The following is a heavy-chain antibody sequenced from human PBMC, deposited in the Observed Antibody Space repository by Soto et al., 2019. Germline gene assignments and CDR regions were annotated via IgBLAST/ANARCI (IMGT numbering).Heavy chain of an antibody. D-gene: IGHD3-22*01. CDR3: ARVNLLYYYDSSGYYYFDY. CDR1: GCSISSYY. V-gene: IGHV4-59*01. J-gene: IGHJ4*02. Sequence: SETLSLTCTVSGCSISSYYWSWIRQPPGKGLEWIGYIYYSGSTNYNPSLKSRVTISVDTSKNQFSLKLSSVTAADTAVYYCARVNLLYYYDSSGYYYFDYWGQGTLVTVS. CDR2: IYYSGST.